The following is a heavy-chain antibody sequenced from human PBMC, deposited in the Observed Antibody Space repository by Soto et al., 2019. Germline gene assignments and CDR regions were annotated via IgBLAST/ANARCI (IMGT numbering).Heavy chain of an antibody. D-gene: IGHD1-1*01. CDR1: GFTFSDYY. CDR3: ARSGDNFNVLDY. Sequence: QVHLVESGGGLVKPRGSLRLSCAASGFTFSDYYMSWVRQAPGRGLEWISYSSNSGTFTRYATSVKGRFSISRDNANNSLYLEMNSLRVEDTAVYYCARSGDNFNVLDYWGQGTPVTVSS. V-gene: IGHV3-11*06. CDR2: SSNSGTFT. J-gene: IGHJ4*02.